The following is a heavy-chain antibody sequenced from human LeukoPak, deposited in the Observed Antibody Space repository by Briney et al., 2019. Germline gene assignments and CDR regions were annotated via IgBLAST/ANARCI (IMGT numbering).Heavy chain of an antibody. Sequence: SETLSLTCTVSGGSISSYYWSWIRQPAGKGLEWIGRIYTSGSTNYNPSLKSRVTMSVDTSKNQFSLKLSSVTAADTAVYYCARDDDDSSGYLRFWYFDLWGRGTLVTVSS. D-gene: IGHD3-22*01. CDR2: IYTSGST. V-gene: IGHV4-4*07. J-gene: IGHJ2*01. CDR3: ARDDDDSSGYLRFWYFDL. CDR1: GGSISSYY.